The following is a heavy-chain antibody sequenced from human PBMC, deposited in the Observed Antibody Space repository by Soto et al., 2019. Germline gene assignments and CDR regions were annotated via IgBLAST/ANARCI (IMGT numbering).Heavy chain of an antibody. V-gene: IGHV1-46*03. Sequence: GASVKVSCKASGYTFTSYYMHWVRQAPGQGVEWMGIINPSGGSTSYAQKFQGRVTMTRDTSTSTVYMELSSLRSEDTAVYYCARARTIFGVPYYYMDVWGKGTTVTVSS. CDR2: INPSGGST. D-gene: IGHD3-3*01. J-gene: IGHJ6*03. CDR3: ARARTIFGVPYYYMDV. CDR1: GYTFTSYY.